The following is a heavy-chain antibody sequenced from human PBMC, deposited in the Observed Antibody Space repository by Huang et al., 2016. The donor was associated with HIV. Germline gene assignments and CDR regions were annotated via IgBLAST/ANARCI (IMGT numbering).Heavy chain of an antibody. CDR2: VYQIGST. D-gene: IGHD6-13*01. CDR1: GDFISSTNYY. V-gene: IGHV4-39*01. Sequence: QLQLQESGPGQVKPSETLSLTCTVSGDFISSTNYYWGWSRQSPGKGLGWVGSVYQIGSTNSNPSLNSRVTLSVDTSRNQFSLRLNSVTAADTAVYYCASQHIGAAATWFWGRGTQVAVSS. J-gene: IGHJ4*02. CDR3: ASQHIGAAATWF.